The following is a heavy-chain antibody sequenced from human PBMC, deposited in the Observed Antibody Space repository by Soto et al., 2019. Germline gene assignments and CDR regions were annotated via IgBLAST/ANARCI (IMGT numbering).Heavy chain of an antibody. D-gene: IGHD4-17*01. J-gene: IGHJ4*02. CDR1: GGNSGGYY. V-gene: IGHV4-59*08. CDR2: IYYSGST. CDR3: ARSAVDDYGDYRCDY. Sequence: PSEPMPLTYTVSGGNSGGYYCSWIMQPPGKGLEWIGYIYYSGSTNYNPSLKSRVTISVDTSKNQFSLKLSSVTAADTAVYYCARSAVDDYGDYRCDYWGQGTPVTVSS.